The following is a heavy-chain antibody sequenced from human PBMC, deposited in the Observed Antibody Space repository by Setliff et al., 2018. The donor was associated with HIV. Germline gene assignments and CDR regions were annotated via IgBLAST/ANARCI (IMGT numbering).Heavy chain of an antibody. V-gene: IGHV4-59*08. CDR1: GGSINTY. D-gene: IGHD2-2*01. J-gene: IGHJ4*02. CDR2: IKYSGNT. CDR3: ARFPSSTSFYYFDY. Sequence: PSETLSLTCTVSGGSINTYWSWIRQPPGKGLEWIGYIKYSGNTNYNPSLKSRATISVDMSKNQFSLKVTSVTAADTAVYYCARFPSSTSFYYFDYWGQGTLVTV.